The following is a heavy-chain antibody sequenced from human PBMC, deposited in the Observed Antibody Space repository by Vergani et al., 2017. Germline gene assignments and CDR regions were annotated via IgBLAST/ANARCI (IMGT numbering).Heavy chain of an antibody. Sequence: QVQLVQSGAEVKKPGASVKVSCKASGYTFTSYGISWVRQAPGQGLEWMGWISAYNGNTNYAQKLQGRVTMTTDTSTSTAYVELRSLRSDDTAVYYCARDPDSVVVPAAPYYSYYYGMDVWGQGTTVTVSS. CDR3: ARDPDSVVVPAAPYYSYYYGMDV. V-gene: IGHV1-18*04. D-gene: IGHD2-2*01. CDR2: ISAYNGNT. J-gene: IGHJ6*02. CDR1: GYTFTSYG.